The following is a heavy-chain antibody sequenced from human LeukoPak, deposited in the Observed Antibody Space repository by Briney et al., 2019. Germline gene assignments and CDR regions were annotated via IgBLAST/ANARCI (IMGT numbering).Heavy chain of an antibody. D-gene: IGHD4-11*01. CDR1: GFSLSTSGMC. Sequence: ESGPALVKPTQTPTLTCTFSGFSLSTSGMCVSWIRQPPGKALEWLALIDWDDDKYYSTSLKTRLTISKDTSKNQVVLTMTNMDPVDTATYYCARITVGENWFDPWGHGTLVTVSS. V-gene: IGHV2-70*01. CDR3: ARITVGENWFDP. J-gene: IGHJ5*02. CDR2: IDWDDDK.